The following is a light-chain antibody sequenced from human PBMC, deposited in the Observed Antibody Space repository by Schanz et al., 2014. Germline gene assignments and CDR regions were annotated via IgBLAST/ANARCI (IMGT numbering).Light chain of an antibody. Sequence: QSALTQPPSVSGSPGQSVTISCTGTSSDVGSYNRVSWYQQPPGTAPKLMIYDVNKRPSGVPDRFSGSKSGNTASLTISGLQAEDEADYYCCSYAGSYTVVFGGGTKLTVL. J-gene: IGLJ2*01. CDR3: CSYAGSYTVV. CDR1: SSDVGSYNR. V-gene: IGLV2-11*01. CDR2: DVN.